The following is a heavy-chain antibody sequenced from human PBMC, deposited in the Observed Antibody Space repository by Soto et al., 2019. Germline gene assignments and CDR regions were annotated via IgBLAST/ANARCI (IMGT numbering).Heavy chain of an antibody. CDR1: GYSFTSLG. CDR3: ARGDYGDY. J-gene: IGHJ4*02. CDR2: IRTYNGNS. Sequence: QVQLVQSGAEVKKPGASVKVSCKASGYSFTSLGISWVRQAPGQGPEWMGWIRTYNGNSWYAENLQGRVTMTTDTSTSTVYMELRSLRFDDTDVYYCARGDYGDYWGQGTLITVSS. V-gene: IGHV1-18*01. D-gene: IGHD3-16*01.